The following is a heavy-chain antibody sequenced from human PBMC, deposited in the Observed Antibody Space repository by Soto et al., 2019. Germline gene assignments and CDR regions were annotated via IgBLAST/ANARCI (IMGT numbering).Heavy chain of an antibody. V-gene: IGHV4-34*01. CDR1: GGSFSGYY. CDR2: INHSGST. Sequence: ETLSLTCAVYGGSFSGYYWSWIRQPPGKGLEWIGDINHSGSTNYNPSLKSRVTISVDTSKYQFSLKLSSVTAADTAVYYCARRGVVATTATGEYYYGMDVWGQGTTVTVSS. J-gene: IGHJ6*02. CDR3: ARRGVVATTATGEYYYGMDV. D-gene: IGHD5-12*01.